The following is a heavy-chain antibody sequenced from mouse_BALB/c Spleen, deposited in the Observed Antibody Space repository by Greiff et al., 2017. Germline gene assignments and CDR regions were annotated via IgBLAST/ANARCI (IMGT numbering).Heavy chain of an antibody. CDR2: INPYNGDT. V-gene: IGHV1-37*01. D-gene: IGHD1-2*01. CDR3: GGGGTAATWFAY. Sequence: EVKLMESGPELVKPGASVKISCTASGYSFTGYFMNWVKQSHGKSLEWIGRINPYNGDTFYNQKFKGKATLTVDKSSSTAHMELLSLTSEDSAVYYCGGGGTAATWFAYWGQGTLVTVSA. J-gene: IGHJ3*01. CDR1: GYSFTGYF.